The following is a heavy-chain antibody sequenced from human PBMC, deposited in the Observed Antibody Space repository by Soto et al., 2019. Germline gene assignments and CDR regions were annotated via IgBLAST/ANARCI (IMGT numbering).Heavy chain of an antibody. D-gene: IGHD3-9*01. V-gene: IGHV4-4*02. CDR1: GGSISSSNW. Sequence: QVQLQESGPGLVKPSVTLSLTCAVSGGSISSSNWWSWVRQPPGKGLEWIGEIYHSGSTNYNPSLKSRVTISVDKSKNQFSLKLSSVTAADTAVYYCARGLLRYFAWLLEYYGMDVWGQGTTVPVSS. CDR3: ARGLLRYFAWLLEYYGMDV. CDR2: IYHSGST. J-gene: IGHJ6*02.